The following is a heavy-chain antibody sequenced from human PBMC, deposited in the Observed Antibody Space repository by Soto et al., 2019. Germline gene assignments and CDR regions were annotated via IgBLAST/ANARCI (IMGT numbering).Heavy chain of an antibody. CDR2: IYYSGST. Sequence: SETLSLTCTVSGGSISSGGYYWSWIRQHPGKGLEWIGYIYYSGSTYYNPSLKSRVTISVDTSKNQFSLKLSSVTAADTAVYYCARESREGCSGGSCYFGADHYYYGMDVWGQGTTVTVPS. CDR1: GGSISSGGYY. CDR3: ARESREGCSGGSCYFGADHYYYGMDV. V-gene: IGHV4-31*03. J-gene: IGHJ6*02. D-gene: IGHD2-15*01.